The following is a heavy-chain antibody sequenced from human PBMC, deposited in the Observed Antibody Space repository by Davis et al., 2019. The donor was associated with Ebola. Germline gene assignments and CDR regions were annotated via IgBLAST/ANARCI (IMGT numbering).Heavy chain of an antibody. V-gene: IGHV3-23*01. Sequence: PGGSLRLSCAASGFTFSSYWIHWVRQAPGKGLEWVSAISGSGGSTYYADSVKGRFTISRDNSKNTLYLQMNSLRAEDTAVYYCAKGMASVGAPFDYWGQGTLVTVSS. D-gene: IGHD1-26*01. CDR1: GFTFSSYW. CDR2: ISGSGGST. J-gene: IGHJ4*02. CDR3: AKGMASVGAPFDY.